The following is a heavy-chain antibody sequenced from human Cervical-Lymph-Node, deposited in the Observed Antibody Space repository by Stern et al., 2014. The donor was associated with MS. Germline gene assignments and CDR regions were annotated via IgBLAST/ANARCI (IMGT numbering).Heavy chain of an antibody. J-gene: IGHJ3*02. D-gene: IGHD3-10*01. CDR1: GYRFVSYG. CDR3: AINYYGAGTYRAFDI. CDR2: ISADTCDT. Sequence: VQLVESGAELKKPGASVKVSCKASGYRFVSYGITWVRQAPGQGLEWLGWISADTCDTDYARNLQGRVTMTTHTPTTTAYMELRSLRSDDTAVYYCAINYYGAGTYRAFDIWGQGTLVIVSA. V-gene: IGHV1-18*01.